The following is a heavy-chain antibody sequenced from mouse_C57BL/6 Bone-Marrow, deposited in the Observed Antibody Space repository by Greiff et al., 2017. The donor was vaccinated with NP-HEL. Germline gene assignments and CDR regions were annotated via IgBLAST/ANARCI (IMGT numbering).Heavy chain of an antibody. CDR3: ARSGTVVAMRYYFDY. D-gene: IGHD1-1*01. V-gene: IGHV1-52*01. Sequence: QVQLQQPGAELVRPGSSVKLSCKASGYTFTSYWMHWVKQRPIQGLEWIGNIGPSDSETHYNQKFKDKATLTVDKSSSTAYMQLSSLTSEDSAVYYCARSGTVVAMRYYFDYWGQGTTLTVSS. CDR2: IGPSDSET. CDR1: GYTFTSYW. J-gene: IGHJ2*01.